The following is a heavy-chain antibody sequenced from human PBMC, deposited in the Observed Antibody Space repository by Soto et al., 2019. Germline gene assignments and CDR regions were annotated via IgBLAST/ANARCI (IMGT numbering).Heavy chain of an antibody. CDR3: ARANRAATSYYYYGMDV. CDR2: IIPIFGTA. J-gene: IGHJ6*02. D-gene: IGHD2-15*01. V-gene: IGHV1-69*01. Sequence: QVQLVQSGAEVKKPGSSVKVSCKACGGTFSSYAISWVRQAPGQGLEWMGGIIPIFGTANYAQKFQGRVTITADESTSTAYMELSSLRFEDTAVYYCARANRAATSYYYYGMDVWGQGTPVTVSS. CDR1: GGTFSSYA.